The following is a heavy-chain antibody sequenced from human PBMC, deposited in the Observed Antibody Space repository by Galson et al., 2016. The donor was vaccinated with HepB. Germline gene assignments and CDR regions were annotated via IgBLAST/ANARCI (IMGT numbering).Heavy chain of an antibody. CDR1: GGSSSTGGYY. CDR2: IYNSVST. Sequence: TLSLTCSVFGGSSSTGGYYWIWIRQHPDRGLEWIGSIYNSVSTSYNPSLKSRVTISVDTSKNQLSLKVTSVTAADTAVYYCAGGLASAGPLFYYGMDVWGQGTTVTVSS. V-gene: IGHV4-31*03. D-gene: IGHD6-13*01. CDR3: AGGLASAGPLFYYGMDV. J-gene: IGHJ6*02.